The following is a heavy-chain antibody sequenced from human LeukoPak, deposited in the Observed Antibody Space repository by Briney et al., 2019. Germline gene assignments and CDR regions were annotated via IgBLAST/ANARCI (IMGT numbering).Heavy chain of an antibody. CDR2: ISSSSSTI. V-gene: IGHV3-48*01. D-gene: IGHD1/OR15-1a*01. Sequence: GGSLRLSCAASGFTFSSYSMNWVRQAPGKGLEWVSYISSSSSTIYYADSVKGRFTISRDNAKNSLYPQMNSLRAEDTAVYYCARGTAQLPRYWGQGTLVTVSS. CDR1: GFTFSSYS. CDR3: ARGTAQLPRY. J-gene: IGHJ4*02.